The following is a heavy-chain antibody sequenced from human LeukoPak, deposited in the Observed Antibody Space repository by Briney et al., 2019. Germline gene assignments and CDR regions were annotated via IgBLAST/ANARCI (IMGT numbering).Heavy chain of an antibody. V-gene: IGHV3-30*12. CDR1: GFTFTTYG. D-gene: IGHD5-24*01. J-gene: IGHJ4*02. CDR2: VFYDGTQR. CDR3: VRSRGVAHSFDF. Sequence: GGSLILSCAASGFTFTTYGMHWVRQTPGKGLEWVAVVFYDGTQRYYADSVKGRCTISRDNSKNTLDLQMNSLRVEDTATYYCVRSRGVAHSFDFWGQGALVTVSS.